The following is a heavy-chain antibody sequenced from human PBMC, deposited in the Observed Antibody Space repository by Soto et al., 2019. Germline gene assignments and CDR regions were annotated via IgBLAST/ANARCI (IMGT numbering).Heavy chain of an antibody. CDR3: AGPVWGDSGRYYPLDY. V-gene: IGHV3-33*01. CDR2: IWYDGSNK. Sequence: LRLSCAASGFTFSSYGMHWVRQAPGKGLEWVAVIWYDGSNKYYADSVKGRFTISRDNSKNTLYLQMNSLRAEDTAVYYCAGPVWGDSGRYYPLDYWGQGTPVTGSS. D-gene: IGHD1-26*01. CDR1: GFTFSSYG. J-gene: IGHJ4*02.